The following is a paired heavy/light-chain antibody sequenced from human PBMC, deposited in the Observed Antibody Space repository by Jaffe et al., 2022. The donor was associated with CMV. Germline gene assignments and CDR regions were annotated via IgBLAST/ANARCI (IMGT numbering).Light chain of an antibody. CDR1: QSLLHSNGYNY. Sequence: DIVMTQSPLSLPVTPGEPASISCRSSQSLLHSNGYNYLDWYLQKPGQSPQLLIYLGSHRASGVPDRFSGSGSGTDFTLRISRVEAEDVGVYYCMQALETNSFGQGTKLEIK. CDR3: MQALETNS. CDR2: LGS. J-gene: IGKJ2*03. V-gene: IGKV2-28*01.
Heavy chain of an antibody. J-gene: IGHJ6*02. CDR3: ARVMNRGNYYDSIYYYAMDV. CDR1: GYTFTSHY. Sequence: QVQLVQSGAEVRKPGASVKLSCKASGYTFTSHYMQWVRQAPGQGLEWMGVIDASGGSTGYAEKWQGRLTMTRDTSTSTVYMQLSSLRVEDTAVYYCARVMNRGNYYDSIYYYAMDVWGQGTTVTVSS. D-gene: IGHD3-22*01. CDR2: IDASGGST. V-gene: IGHV1-46*04.